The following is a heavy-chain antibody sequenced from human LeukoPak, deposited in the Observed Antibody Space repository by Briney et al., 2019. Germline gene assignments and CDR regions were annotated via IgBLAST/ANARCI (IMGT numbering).Heavy chain of an antibody. D-gene: IGHD3-10*01. CDR2: VKSYNAGGTT. Sequence: GGSLRLSCAASGFSIENDWMSWVRQAPGKGLEWVGRVKSYNAGGTTHYAAPVKGRFIISRDDSKNMLYLQMGSLKTEDTAVYYCTLIQGWGAGSYFLDYWGQGALVTVSS. V-gene: IGHV3-15*01. CDR1: GFSIENDW. J-gene: IGHJ4*02. CDR3: TLIQGWGAGSYFLDY.